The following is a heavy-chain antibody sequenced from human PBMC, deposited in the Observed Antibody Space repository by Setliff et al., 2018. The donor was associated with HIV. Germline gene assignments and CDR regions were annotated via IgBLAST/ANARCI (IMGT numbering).Heavy chain of an antibody. Sequence: SETLSLTCAVYGGSFSNYYWSWFRQAPGKGLEWIGEINHSGSTNDNPSLKSRVTISVDTSKSQFSLKLKSVTVADTAVYYCARLSTTSRDFDSWGQGTLVTVSS. CDR1: GGSFSNYY. CDR2: INHSGST. V-gene: IGHV4-34*01. CDR3: ARLSTTSRDFDS. D-gene: IGHD2-2*01. J-gene: IGHJ4*02.